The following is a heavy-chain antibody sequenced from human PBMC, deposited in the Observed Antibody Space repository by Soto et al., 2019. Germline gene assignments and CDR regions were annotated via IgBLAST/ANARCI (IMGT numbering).Heavy chain of an antibody. D-gene: IGHD5-18*01. V-gene: IGHV3-23*01. CDR1: GFTFSSYA. Sequence: GGSLRLSCAASGFTFSSYAMSWVRQAPGRGLEWVSAISGSGGSTYYADSVKGRFTISRDNSKNTLYLQMNSLRAEDTAVYYCAKSDTAMVTYFDYWGQGTLVTVSS. CDR2: ISGSGGST. CDR3: AKSDTAMVTYFDY. J-gene: IGHJ4*02.